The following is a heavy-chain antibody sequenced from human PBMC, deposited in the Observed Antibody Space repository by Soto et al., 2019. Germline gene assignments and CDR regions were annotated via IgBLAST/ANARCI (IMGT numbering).Heavy chain of an antibody. CDR3: ARGGGWTFDY. CDR1: GGSISNGGYS. CDR2: IYHSGST. D-gene: IGHD2-15*01. V-gene: IGHV4-30-2*01. J-gene: IGHJ4*02. Sequence: SETLSLTCAVSGGSISNGGYSWSWIRQPPGKGLEWIGYIYHSGSTYYNPSLKSRVTISVDRSKNQFSLKPSSVTAADTAVYYCARGGGWTFDYWGQGTLVTVSS.